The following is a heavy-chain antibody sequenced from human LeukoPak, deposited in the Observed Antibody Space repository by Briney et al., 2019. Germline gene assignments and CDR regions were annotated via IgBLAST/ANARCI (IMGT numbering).Heavy chain of an antibody. Sequence: GESLKISCKGSGYSFPIYWIAWVRQMPGKGLEWMGIIYPGDSDTRYSPSFQGQITISADKSISTAYLQWSSLKASDTAMYYCARRSTYGSGTNYLFDYSGQGTLVTVSS. CDR2: IYPGDSDT. CDR3: ARRSTYGSGTNYLFDY. D-gene: IGHD3-10*01. V-gene: IGHV5-51*01. CDR1: GYSFPIYW. J-gene: IGHJ4*02.